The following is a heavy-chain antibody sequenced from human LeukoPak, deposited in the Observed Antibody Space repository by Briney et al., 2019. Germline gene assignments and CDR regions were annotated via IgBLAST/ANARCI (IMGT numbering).Heavy chain of an antibody. CDR1: GGSISSGGYS. V-gene: IGHV4-30-2*01. Sequence: PSETLSLTCAVSGGSISSGGYSWSWIRQPPGKGLEWIGYIYHSGSTYYNPSLKSRVTISVDRSKNQFSLKLSSVTAADTAVYYCARGARGVPAAPFDYWGQGTLVTVSS. CDR2: IYHSGST. D-gene: IGHD2-2*01. CDR3: ARGARGVPAAPFDY. J-gene: IGHJ4*02.